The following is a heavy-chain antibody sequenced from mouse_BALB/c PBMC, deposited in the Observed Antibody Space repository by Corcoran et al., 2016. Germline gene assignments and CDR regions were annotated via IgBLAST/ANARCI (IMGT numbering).Heavy chain of an antibody. Sequence: EVQLVESGGGLVKPGGSLRLSCAASGFTFSSYSMNWVRQAPGKGLEWVSSISSSSSYIYYADSVKGRFTISRDNAKNSLYLQMNSLRAEDTAVYYCARGELYSSRPKGPWGQGTLVTVSS. CDR3: ARGELYSSRPKGP. J-gene: IGHJ4*01. V-gene: IGHV5-17*01. D-gene: IGHD2-12*01. CDR2: ISSSSSYI. CDR1: GFTFSSYS.